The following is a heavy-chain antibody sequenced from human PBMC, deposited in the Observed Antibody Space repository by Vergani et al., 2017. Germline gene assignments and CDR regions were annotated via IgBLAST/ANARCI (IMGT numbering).Heavy chain of an antibody. V-gene: IGHV4-39*01. CDR3: VRHVTQDYYNDSDYFDY. J-gene: IGHJ4*02. CDR1: GGSISSSSYY. Sequence: QLQLQESGPGLVKPSETLSLTCTVSGGSISSSSYYWGWIRQPPGKGLEWIGSMDYNGRAYYTPSLRRRVAISIDTSKMQFSLKLYSLTAADTAIYYCVRHVTQDYYNDSDYFDYWGLGTLVTVSS. D-gene: IGHD3-22*01. CDR2: MDYNGRA.